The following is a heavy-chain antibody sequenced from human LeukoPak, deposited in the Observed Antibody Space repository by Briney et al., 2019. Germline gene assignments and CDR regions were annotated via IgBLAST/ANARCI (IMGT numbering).Heavy chain of an antibody. D-gene: IGHD6-6*01. V-gene: IGHV3-48*03. CDR2: ISSSGSTI. CDR1: GFTFSGYP. Sequence: PGRSLRLSCAASGFTFSGYPMHWVRQAPGKGLEWISYISSSGSTIYYADSVKGRFTISRDNAKNSLYLQMNSLSAEDTAVYYCARGGVAARPSGYWGQGTLVTVSS. CDR3: ARGGVAARPSGY. J-gene: IGHJ4*02.